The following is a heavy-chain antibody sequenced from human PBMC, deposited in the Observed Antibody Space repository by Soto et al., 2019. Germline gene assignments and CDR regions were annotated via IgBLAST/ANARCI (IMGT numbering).Heavy chain of an antibody. Sequence: PGGSLRLSCAASGFTFSDAWMSWVRQAPGKGLEWVGRIKSKTNGGTTDYAGPVKGRFTISRDDSKRTLYVQMNSLKTEDTAIYYCITLIPKGKWELGPRGQGTLVTVSS. CDR2: IKSKTNGGTT. J-gene: IGHJ5*02. V-gene: IGHV3-15*05. D-gene: IGHD1-26*01. CDR3: ITLIPKGKWELGP. CDR1: GFTFSDAW.